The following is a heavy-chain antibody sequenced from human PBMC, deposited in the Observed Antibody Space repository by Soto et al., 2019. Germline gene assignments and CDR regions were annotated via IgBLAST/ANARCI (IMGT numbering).Heavy chain of an antibody. CDR3: ARDSPNWDEWGY. Sequence: EVQLVESGGGLVQPGGSLRLSCAASGFTFSSYDMQWVRQATGKGLEWVSAIGTAGDTYYPGSVKGRFTISRENAKNSLYLQMNSLRAEDTAVYYCARDSPNWDEWGYWGQGTLVTVSS. CDR1: GFTFSSYD. J-gene: IGHJ4*02. D-gene: IGHD1-1*01. CDR2: IGTAGDT. V-gene: IGHV3-13*01.